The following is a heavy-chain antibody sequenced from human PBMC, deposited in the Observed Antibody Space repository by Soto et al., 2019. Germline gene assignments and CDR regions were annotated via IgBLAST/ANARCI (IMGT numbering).Heavy chain of an antibody. CDR1: SGSISSHNW. CDR3: ARGRQDGSSWPFDS. V-gene: IGHV4-4*02. D-gene: IGHD6-13*01. CDR2: IYHSGST. Sequence: QVQLQESGPGLVKPSGTLSLTCAVSSGSISSHNWWSWVRQPPGKGLEWIGEIYHSGSTNYNPSLTRRVTITVDNSKNQFSLQLSSVTAADTAVYYCARGRQDGSSWPFDSWGPGTLVTVSS. J-gene: IGHJ4*02.